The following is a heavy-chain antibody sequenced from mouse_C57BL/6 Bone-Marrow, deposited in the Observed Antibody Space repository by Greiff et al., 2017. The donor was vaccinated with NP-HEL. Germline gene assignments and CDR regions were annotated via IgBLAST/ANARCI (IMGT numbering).Heavy chain of an antibody. CDR1: GYTFTSYW. V-gene: IGHV1-55*01. D-gene: IGHD2-14*01. CDR3: AREVYNDFDY. Sequence: VQLQESGAELVKPGASVKMSCKASGYTFTSYWITWVKQRPGQGLEWIGDIYPGSGSTNYNEKFKSKATLTVDTSSSTAYMQLSSLTSEDSAVYYCAREVYNDFDYWGQGTTLTVSS. CDR2: IYPGSGST. J-gene: IGHJ2*01.